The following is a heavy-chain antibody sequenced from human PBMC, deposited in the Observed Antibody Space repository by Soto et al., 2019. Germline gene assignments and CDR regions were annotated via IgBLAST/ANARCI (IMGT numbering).Heavy chain of an antibody. CDR1: GFIFSDHA. CDR3: ARPVEPFYYYGMNV. CDR2: ISGNGIAT. J-gene: IGHJ6*04. V-gene: IGHV3-23*01. Sequence: GGSLRLSCEASGFIFSDHAMSWVRQGPGKGLEWVSAISGNGIATYYADSVMGRFTISRENSKNTLYLQMNTLRPEDTALYFCARPVEPFYYYGMNVWGKGT.